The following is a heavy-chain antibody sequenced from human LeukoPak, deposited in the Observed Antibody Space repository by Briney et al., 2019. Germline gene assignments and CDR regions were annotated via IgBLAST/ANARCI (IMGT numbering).Heavy chain of an antibody. Sequence: GGSLRLSCAASGFTFSSYAMSWVRQAPGKGLEWVSAISGSGGSTSYADSVKGRFTISRDNSKNTLYLQMNSLRAEDTALYYCAKPYSGTILTGWFDPWGQGTLVTVSS. CDR3: AKPYSGTILTGWFDP. V-gene: IGHV3-23*01. D-gene: IGHD3-9*01. CDR1: GFTFSSYA. J-gene: IGHJ5*02. CDR2: ISGSGGST.